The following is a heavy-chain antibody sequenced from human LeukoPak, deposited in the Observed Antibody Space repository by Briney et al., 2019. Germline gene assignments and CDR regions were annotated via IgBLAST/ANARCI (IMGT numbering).Heavy chain of an antibody. CDR2: IYYSGST. CDR3: ARELGGSYFGYFDY. CDR1: GGSISSGGYY. Sequence: SETLSLTCTVSGGSISSGGYYWSWIRQHPGKGLEWIGCIYYSGSTYYNPSLKSRLTISLDTSKNQFSLKLSSVTAADTAVYYCARELGGSYFGYFDYWGQGTLVTVSS. D-gene: IGHD1-26*01. V-gene: IGHV4-31*03. J-gene: IGHJ4*02.